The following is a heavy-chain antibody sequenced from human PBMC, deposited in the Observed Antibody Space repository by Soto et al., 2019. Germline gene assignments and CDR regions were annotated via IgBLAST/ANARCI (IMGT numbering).Heavy chain of an antibody. J-gene: IGHJ5*02. D-gene: IGHD3-10*01. CDR3: ASTINYYGSGSYPYNWFDP. Sequence: SVKVSCKACGVTFSSYAISWVRQAPGQGLEWMGGIIPIFGTANYAQKFQGRVTITADKSTSTAYMELSSLRSEDTAVYYCASTINYYGSGSYPYNWFDPWGQGTLVTV. CDR1: GVTFSSYA. V-gene: IGHV1-69*06. CDR2: IIPIFGTA.